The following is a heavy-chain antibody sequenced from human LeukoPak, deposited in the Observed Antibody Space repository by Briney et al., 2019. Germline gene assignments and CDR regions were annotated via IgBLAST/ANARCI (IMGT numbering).Heavy chain of an antibody. CDR2: INHSGST. J-gene: IGHJ6*02. V-gene: IGHV4-34*01. Sequence: PSETLSLTCAVYGGSFSGYYWSWIRQPPGKGLEWIGEINHSGSTNYNPSLKSRVTISVDTSKNQFSLKLSSVTAADTAVYYCASRLFRYYYYYDMDVWGQGTTVTVSS. CDR1: GGSFSGYY. CDR3: ASRLFRYYYYYDMDV. D-gene: IGHD3-10*01.